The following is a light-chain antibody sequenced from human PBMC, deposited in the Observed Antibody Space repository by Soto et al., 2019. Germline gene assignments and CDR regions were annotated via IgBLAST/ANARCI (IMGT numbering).Light chain of an antibody. CDR1: QSVSSK. V-gene: IGKV3-20*01. Sequence: EIVMTQSPATLSVSPGEGATLSCRASQSVSSKLAWYQQKPGQAPSLLIYGASYRATGIPDRFSGSGSGTDFTLTISRLEPEDFAVYYCQQYGTSPRTFGQGTKVDIK. CDR3: QQYGTSPRT. CDR2: GAS. J-gene: IGKJ1*01.